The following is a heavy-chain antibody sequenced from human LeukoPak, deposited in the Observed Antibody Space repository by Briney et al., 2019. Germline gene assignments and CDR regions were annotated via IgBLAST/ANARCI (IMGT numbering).Heavy chain of an antibody. D-gene: IGHD6-13*01. CDR3: ARGAAAGEFDY. CDR1: GCSISSGGYS. Sequence: SETLSLTCAVSGCSISSGGYSWSWIRQPPGKGVVWIGCMYYSGSTYYNPSLQSRVTISVDTSKTQYSLKLSSVTAADTAVYYCARGAAAGEFDYWGRGTLVTVSS. CDR2: MYYSGST. J-gene: IGHJ4*02. V-gene: IGHV4-30-4*07.